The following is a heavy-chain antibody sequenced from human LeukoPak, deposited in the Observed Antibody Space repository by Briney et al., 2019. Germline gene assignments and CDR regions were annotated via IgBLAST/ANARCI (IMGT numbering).Heavy chain of an antibody. J-gene: IGHJ5*02. D-gene: IGHD3-10*01. CDR3: ARTPFTMVRGVIFNWFDP. V-gene: IGHV4-31*03. CDR1: GGSISSGGYY. CDR2: IYYSGST. Sequence: SETLSLTCTVSGGSISSGGYYWSWIRQHPGKGLEWIGYIYYSGSTYYNPSLKSRVTISVDTSKNQFSLKLSSVTAADTAVYYCARTPFTMVRGVIFNWFDPWGQGTLVNVSS.